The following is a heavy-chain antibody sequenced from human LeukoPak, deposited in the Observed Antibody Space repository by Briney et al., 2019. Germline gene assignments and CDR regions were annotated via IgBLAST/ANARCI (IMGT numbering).Heavy chain of an antibody. CDR3: ARGEMTYAFDI. Sequence: PGGSLRLSCAASGFTFSSYWMHWVRQAPGMGLVWFSHIYRDVSNTNYADSVKGRFTISRDNAKNTLYLQMNSLRAEDTAVYYCARGEMTYAFDIWGQGTMVTVSS. CDR1: GFTFSSYW. J-gene: IGHJ3*02. V-gene: IGHV3-74*01. D-gene: IGHD5-24*01. CDR2: IYRDVSNT.